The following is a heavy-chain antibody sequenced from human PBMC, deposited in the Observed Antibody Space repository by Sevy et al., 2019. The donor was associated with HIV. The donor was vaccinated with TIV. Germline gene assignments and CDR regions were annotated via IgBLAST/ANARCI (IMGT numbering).Heavy chain of an antibody. J-gene: IGHJ4*02. CDR2: LNPGNGNT. V-gene: IGHV1-3*01. Sequence: ASVKVSCKATGYNFNTYTIHWVRQAHGQSLEWMAWLNPGNGNTKYSQQFRGRVTITRDTSARTVYMELTSLTSEDTAVYFCARDPYARRGFDYWGQGTLVTVSS. D-gene: IGHD3-16*01. CDR1: GYNFNTYT. CDR3: ARDPYARRGFDY.